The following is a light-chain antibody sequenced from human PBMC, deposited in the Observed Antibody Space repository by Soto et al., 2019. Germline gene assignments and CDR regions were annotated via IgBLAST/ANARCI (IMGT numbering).Light chain of an antibody. CDR1: QNIYTW. CDR2: KAS. V-gene: IGKV1-5*03. CDR3: QQYNSFPWT. J-gene: IGKJ1*01. Sequence: DIQMTQSPSTLSASVGDRVTITCRASQNIYTWLAWTQQKPGKAHKLLLYKASNLESGVPSRFRGSGSGTEFTLTISSLQPDDFATYYCQQYNSFPWTFGQGTKVEIK.